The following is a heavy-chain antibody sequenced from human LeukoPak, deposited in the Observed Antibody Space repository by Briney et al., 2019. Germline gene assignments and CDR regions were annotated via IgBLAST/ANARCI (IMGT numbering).Heavy chain of an antibody. CDR3: ARAQYYDSSGYYYEDYFQH. Sequence: GGSLRLSCAASGFTFSSYSMNWVRQAPGKGLEWISYISSSTSTIYYADSVKGRFTISRDNAKNSLYLQMNSLRDEDAAVYYCARAQYYDSSGYYYEDYFQHWGQGTLVTVSS. V-gene: IGHV3-48*02. D-gene: IGHD3-22*01. J-gene: IGHJ1*01. CDR1: GFTFSSYS. CDR2: ISSSTSTI.